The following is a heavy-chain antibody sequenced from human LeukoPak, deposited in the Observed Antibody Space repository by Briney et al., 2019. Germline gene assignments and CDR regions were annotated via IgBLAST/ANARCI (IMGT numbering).Heavy chain of an antibody. Sequence: PSETLSLTCAVSGYSISSGYYWGWIRQPPGKGLEWIGSIYHSGSTYYNPSLKSRVTISVDTSKNQFYLKLSSVTAADTAVYYCARRQWLISREMDWFDPWGQGTLVTVSS. V-gene: IGHV4-38-2*01. CDR3: ARRQWLISREMDWFDP. J-gene: IGHJ5*02. CDR1: GYSISSGYY. D-gene: IGHD6-19*01. CDR2: IYHSGST.